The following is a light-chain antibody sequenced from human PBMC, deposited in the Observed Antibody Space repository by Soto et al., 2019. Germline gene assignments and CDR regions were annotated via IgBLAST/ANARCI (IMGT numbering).Light chain of an antibody. Sequence: QTVVTQEPSFSVSPGGTVTLTCGLSSGSVSTSYYPSWYQQTPGQAPRTLIYSTNTRSSGVPDRFSGSILGNKAALTITGAQADDASDYHFELYMGSGIGVFGGGTTLTAL. CDR2: STN. CDR3: ELYMGSGIGV. V-gene: IGLV8-61*01. CDR1: SGSVSTSYY. J-gene: IGLJ3*02.